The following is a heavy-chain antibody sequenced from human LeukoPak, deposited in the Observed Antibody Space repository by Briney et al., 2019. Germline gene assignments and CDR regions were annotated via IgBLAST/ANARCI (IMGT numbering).Heavy chain of an antibody. CDR1: GFTFINYW. CDR2: IKQDGSEK. Sequence: GGSLRLSCAASGFTFINYWMSWVRQAPGKGLEWVASIKQDGSEKYYVDSVKGRFTISRDNTKNSLYLQMNSLRAEDTAAYYCVRLGGRNGFDYWGQGTLVTVSS. V-gene: IGHV3-7*01. D-gene: IGHD3-16*01. J-gene: IGHJ4*02. CDR3: VRLGGRNGFDY.